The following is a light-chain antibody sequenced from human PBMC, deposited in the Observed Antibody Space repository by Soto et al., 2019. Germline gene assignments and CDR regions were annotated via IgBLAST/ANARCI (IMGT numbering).Light chain of an antibody. V-gene: IGKV1-5*03. J-gene: IGKJ4*01. Sequence: DIQMTQSPSTLSASVGDRVTLTFRASQTINNWLAWYQQKPGKAPKLLIYKASSLESGVPSRFSGSGSGTEFTLTISSLQPDDIAAYYCQQYDNLPTFGGGTKVDIK. CDR1: QTINNW. CDR2: KAS. CDR3: QQYDNLPT.